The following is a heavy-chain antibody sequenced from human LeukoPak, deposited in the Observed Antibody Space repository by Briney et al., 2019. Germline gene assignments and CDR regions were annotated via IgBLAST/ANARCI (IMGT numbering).Heavy chain of an antibody. CDR3: ARVVVYCSGGSCPDYFDY. Sequence: SETLSLTCSVSGGSITSYYWSWIRQPPGKGLEWIGYIYYSGSTYYNPSLKSRVTISVDTSKNQFSLKLSSVTAADTAVYYCARVVVYCSGGSCPDYFDYWGQGTLVTVSS. CDR2: IYYSGST. V-gene: IGHV4-30-4*01. J-gene: IGHJ4*02. CDR1: GGSITSYY. D-gene: IGHD2-15*01.